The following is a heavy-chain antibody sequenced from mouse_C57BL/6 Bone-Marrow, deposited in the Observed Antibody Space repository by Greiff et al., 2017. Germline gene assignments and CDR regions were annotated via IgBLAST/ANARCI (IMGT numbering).Heavy chain of an antibody. V-gene: IGHV1-81*01. J-gene: IGHJ3*01. CDR1: GYTFTSYG. Sequence: QVTLKVSGAELARPGASVKLSCKASGYTFTSYGISWVKQRTGQGLEWIGEIYPRSGNTYYNEKFKGKATLTADKSSSTAYMELRSLTSEDSAVYFCARDGGIYYDPFAYWGQGTLVTVSA. CDR2: IYPRSGNT. D-gene: IGHD2-4*01. CDR3: ARDGGIYYDPFAY.